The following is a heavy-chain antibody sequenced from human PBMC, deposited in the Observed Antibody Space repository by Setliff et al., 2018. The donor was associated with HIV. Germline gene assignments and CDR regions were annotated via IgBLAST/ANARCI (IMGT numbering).Heavy chain of an antibody. J-gene: IGHJ4*02. CDR1: GGSISSYY. V-gene: IGHV4-59*01. D-gene: IGHD3-10*01. CDR3: ARGAELLWFGELHNIPYFDY. Sequence: LSLTCTVSGGSISSYYWSWIRQPPGKGLEWIGYIYYSGSTNYNPSLKSRVTISVGTSKNQFSLKLSSVTAADTAVYYCARGAELLWFGELHNIPYFDYWGQGTLVTVSS. CDR2: IYYSGST.